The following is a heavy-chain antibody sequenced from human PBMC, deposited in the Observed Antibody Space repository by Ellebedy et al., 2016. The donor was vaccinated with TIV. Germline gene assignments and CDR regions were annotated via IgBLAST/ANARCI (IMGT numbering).Heavy chain of an antibody. V-gene: IGHV1-46*03. J-gene: IGHJ4*02. CDR3: ARDGTVPLYYFEY. Sequence: ASVKVSCXASGYIFTSYYMHWVRQAPGQGLEWMGIINPSSGTTSNAQKFQGRVTMTRDTSTSTVYIELSSLRSEDTAIYYCARDGTVPLYYFEYWGQGTLVTVSS. D-gene: IGHD4-11*01. CDR1: GYIFTSYY. CDR2: INPSSGTT.